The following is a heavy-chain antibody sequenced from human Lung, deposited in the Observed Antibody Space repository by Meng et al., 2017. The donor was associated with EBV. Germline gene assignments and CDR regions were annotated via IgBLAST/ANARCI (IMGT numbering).Heavy chain of an antibody. D-gene: IGHD3-22*01. CDR2: IYYTGST. CDR1: GDSISRGGYY. Sequence: QVQLQESGPGLVRPSQTLSLTCTVSGDSISRGGYYWNWIRQHSGEGLEWIGNIYYTGSTHYNPSLNSRVTISMDKSKNQLSLRLSSVTAADTAVYYCARGLWYYDRGGYFDNWGRGTLVTVSS. J-gene: IGHJ4*02. CDR3: ARGLWYYDRGGYFDN. V-gene: IGHV4-31*03.